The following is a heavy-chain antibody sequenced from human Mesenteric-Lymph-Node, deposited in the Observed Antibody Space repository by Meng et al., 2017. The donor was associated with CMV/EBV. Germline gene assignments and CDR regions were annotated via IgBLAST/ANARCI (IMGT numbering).Heavy chain of an antibody. CDR3: ARVKAVAATEEDY. V-gene: IGHV3-74*01. J-gene: IGHJ4*02. CDR2: INSDGSDI. CDR1: GFTFSSYW. D-gene: IGHD6-19*01. Sequence: ASGFTFSSYWMHWVRQAPGKGLVWVSRINSDGSDIIYADSVKGRFTISRDNAKNTLYLQMNSLRAEDTAVYYCARVKAVAATEEDYWGQGTLVTVSS.